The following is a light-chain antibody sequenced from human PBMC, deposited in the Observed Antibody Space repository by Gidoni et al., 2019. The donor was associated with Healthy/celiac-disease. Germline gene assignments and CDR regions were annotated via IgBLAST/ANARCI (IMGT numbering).Light chain of an antibody. Sequence: DIVMTQSPATLSVSPGERATLSCRASQSVSSNLAWYQQKPGQAPRLLIYGASTRATGIPARFSGSGSGTEFTLTISSLQSEDFAVYYCQQYNNWLPLTFXGXTKVEIK. CDR1: QSVSSN. CDR3: QQYNNWLPLT. V-gene: IGKV3-15*01. CDR2: GAS. J-gene: IGKJ4*01.